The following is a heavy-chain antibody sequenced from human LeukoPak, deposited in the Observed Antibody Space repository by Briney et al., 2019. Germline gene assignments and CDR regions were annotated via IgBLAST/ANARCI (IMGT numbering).Heavy chain of an antibody. CDR2: ISYDGSNK. Sequence: PGGSLGLSCAASGFTFSSYAMHWVRQAPGKGLEWVAVISYDGSNKYYADSVKGRFTISRDNSKNTLYLQMNSLRAEDTAVYYCAREDCSGGSCYEDFDYWGQGTLVTVSS. J-gene: IGHJ4*02. D-gene: IGHD2-15*01. V-gene: IGHV3-30*04. CDR3: AREDCSGGSCYEDFDY. CDR1: GFTFSSYA.